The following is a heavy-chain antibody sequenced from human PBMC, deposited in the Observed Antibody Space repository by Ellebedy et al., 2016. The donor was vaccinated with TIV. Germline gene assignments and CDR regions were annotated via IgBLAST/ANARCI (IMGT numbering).Heavy chain of an antibody. V-gene: IGHV3-7*01. CDR2: INEDGTKK. J-gene: IGHJ3*02. D-gene: IGHD4-17*01. CDR1: RFTFSAYW. Sequence: GGSLRLSCAASRFTFSAYWMTWVRQAPGKGLEWVANINEDGTKKHYVDSVKGRFTISRDYAGNSLFLQMNSLRADDTAVYYCATDGSYGDYRSPTHAFEMWGQGTMVTVSS. CDR3: ATDGSYGDYRSPTHAFEM.